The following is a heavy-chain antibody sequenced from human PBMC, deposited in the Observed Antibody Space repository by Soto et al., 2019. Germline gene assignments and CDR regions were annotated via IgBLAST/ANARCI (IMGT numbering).Heavy chain of an antibody. J-gene: IGHJ4*02. CDR3: AKTPVYTRVAGTD. CDR1: GFTFSSYA. Sequence: EVQLLESGGGLVPLGGSLRLSCAASGFTFSSYAMSWVRQAPGKELEWLSSISGSGSNTYYPGSVKGRFTISRDNSKNTLYLQMNSLRAEDTAIYYCAKTPVYTRVAGTDWGQGTLVTVSS. CDR2: ISGSGSNT. V-gene: IGHV3-23*01. D-gene: IGHD6-19*01.